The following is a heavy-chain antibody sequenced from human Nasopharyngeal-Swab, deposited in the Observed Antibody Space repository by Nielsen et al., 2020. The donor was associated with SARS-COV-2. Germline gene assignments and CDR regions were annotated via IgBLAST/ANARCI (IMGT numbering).Heavy chain of an antibody. Sequence: GGSLRLSCAASGFPFLSSSLPFFLHSSGKGLEWVGRIRSKANSYATAYAASVKGRFTISRDDSKNTAYLQMNSLKTEDTAVYYCTRRRGDILTGLNWFDPWGQGTLVTASS. D-gene: IGHD3-9*01. CDR3: TRRRGDILTGLNWFDP. V-gene: IGHV3-73*01. CDR1: GFPFLSSS. J-gene: IGHJ5*02. CDR2: IRSKANSYAT.